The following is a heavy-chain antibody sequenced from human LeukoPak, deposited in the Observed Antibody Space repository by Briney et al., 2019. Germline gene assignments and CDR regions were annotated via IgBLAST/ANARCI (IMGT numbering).Heavy chain of an antibody. J-gene: IGHJ4*02. Sequence: SETLSLTCAVYGESFSGYYWSWIRQPPGKGLEWIGEINHSGSTNYNPSLKSRVTISVDTSKNQFSLKLSSVTAADTAVYYCARSKVRVRGVDYWGQGTLVTVSS. CDR2: INHSGST. CDR3: ARSKVRVRGVDY. D-gene: IGHD3-10*01. CDR1: GESFSGYY. V-gene: IGHV4-34*01.